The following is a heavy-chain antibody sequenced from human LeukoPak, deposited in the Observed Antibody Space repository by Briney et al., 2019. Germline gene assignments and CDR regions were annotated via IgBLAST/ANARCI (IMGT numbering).Heavy chain of an antibody. CDR2: ISSSGST. CDR3: ARGPYSYDSSGAFDI. D-gene: IGHD3-22*01. V-gene: IGHV4-61*02. Sequence: SETLSLTCTVSGDSISSGDYYWSWIRQPAGNGLEWIARISSSGSTNYNPSIKSRVTISVDTSKNQFSLKLSSVTAADTAVYFCARGPYSYDSSGAFDIWGQGTMVTVSS. CDR1: GDSISSGDYY. J-gene: IGHJ3*02.